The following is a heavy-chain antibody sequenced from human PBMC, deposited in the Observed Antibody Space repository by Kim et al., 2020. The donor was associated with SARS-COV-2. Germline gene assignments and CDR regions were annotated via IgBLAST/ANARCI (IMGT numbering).Heavy chain of an antibody. V-gene: IGHV1-46*01. J-gene: IGHJ4*02. D-gene: IGHD1-26*01. CDR3: ARDRRGGSSSHLFDY. CDR1: GYTFTSYY. CDR2: INPSGGST. Sequence: ASVKVSCKASGYTFTSYYMHWVRQAPGQGLEWMGIINPSGGSTSYAQKFQGRVTMTRDTSTSTVYMELSSLRSEDTAVYYCARDRRGGSSSHLFDYWGQGTLVTVSS.